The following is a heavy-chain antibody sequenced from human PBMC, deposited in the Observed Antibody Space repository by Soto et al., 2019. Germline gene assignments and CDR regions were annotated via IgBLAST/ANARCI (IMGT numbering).Heavy chain of an antibody. V-gene: IGHV6-1*01. CDR3: ARERKQQLVLSSFDP. J-gene: IGHJ5*02. D-gene: IGHD6-13*01. Sequence: QTLSVTAASSGGRVSSNSAAWNWIRQSPSRGLEWLGRTYYKSKWYNDYEVSVKSRITINPDTSKNQFYMQLNSVTPEDTAVYYCARERKQQLVLSSFDPWGQGTLVTVSS. CDR2: TYYKSKWYN. CDR1: GGRVSSNSAA.